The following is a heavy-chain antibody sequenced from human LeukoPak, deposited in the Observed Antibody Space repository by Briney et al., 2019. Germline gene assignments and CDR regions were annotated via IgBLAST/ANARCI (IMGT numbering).Heavy chain of an antibody. J-gene: IGHJ4*02. CDR2: INPNSGGT. D-gene: IGHD6-19*01. CDR1: GYTFTGYY. V-gene: IGHV1-2*02. CDR3: ARRSGIAVAGRTYYFDY. Sequence: ASVKVSCKASGYTFTGYYMHWVRQAPGQGPEWMGWINPNSGGTNYAQKFQGRVTMTRDTSISTAYMELSRLRSDDTAVYYCARRSGIAVAGRTYYFDYWGQGTLVTVSS.